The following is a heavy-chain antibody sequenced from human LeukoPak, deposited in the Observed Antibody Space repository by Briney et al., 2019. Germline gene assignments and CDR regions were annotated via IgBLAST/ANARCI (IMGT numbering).Heavy chain of an antibody. V-gene: IGHV3-23*01. D-gene: IGHD2-15*01. J-gene: IGHJ4*02. CDR2: ITNRGYDA. CDR3: AKGSLPWCSGARCYPLDY. Sequence: GVSLRLFCAASVFIFSNYAMSWVRQSPGGAVEWVSVITNRGYDAHHADSVKGRFTVSRENSKNTLYLKMRSLRVDGTAVYYCAKGSLPWCSGARCYPLDYWGQGTLVTVSS. CDR1: VFIFSNYA.